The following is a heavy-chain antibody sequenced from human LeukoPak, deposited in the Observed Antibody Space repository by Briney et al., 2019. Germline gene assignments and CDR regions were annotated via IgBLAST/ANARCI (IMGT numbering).Heavy chain of an antibody. CDR2: ISGSGGST. V-gene: IGHV3-23*01. D-gene: IGHD1-14*01. CDR3: AKDFPILSTTQNYYYYMDV. Sequence: PGGSLRLSCAASGFTFSSYAMSWVRQAPGKGLEWVSAISGSGGSTYYADSVKGRFTISRDNSKNTLYLQMNSLRAEDTAVYYCAKDFPILSTTQNYYYYMDVWGKGTTVTFSS. J-gene: IGHJ6*03. CDR1: GFTFSSYA.